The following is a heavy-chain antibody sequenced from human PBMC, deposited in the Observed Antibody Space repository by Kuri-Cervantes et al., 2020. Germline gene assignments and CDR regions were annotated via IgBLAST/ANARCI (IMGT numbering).Heavy chain of an antibody. Sequence: GESLKISCAGSGFSFSSDAMGWVRQAPGKGLEWVSAISGSGASTYYAKSVKGRFTISRDNSKNTLYLQMNSLRAEDTAVYYCAKGGGWSSSLSYYFDSWGQGTLVTVSS. CDR2: ISGSGAST. D-gene: IGHD6-6*01. V-gene: IGHV3-23*01. CDR3: AKGGGWSSSLSYYFDS. CDR1: GFSFSSDA. J-gene: IGHJ4*02.